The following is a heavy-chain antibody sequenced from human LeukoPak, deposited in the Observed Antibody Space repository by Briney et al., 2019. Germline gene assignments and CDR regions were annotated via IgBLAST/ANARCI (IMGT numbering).Heavy chain of an antibody. CDR2: ISYDGSNK. D-gene: IGHD4-11*01. Sequence: PGRSLRLSCAASGFTFSSYGMHWVRQAPGKGLEWVAVISYDGSNKYYADSVNGRFTISRDNSKNTLYLQMNSLRAEDTAVYYCAKAPSGYSKNYYFDYWGQGTLVTVSS. CDR3: AKAPSGYSKNYYFDY. J-gene: IGHJ4*02. V-gene: IGHV3-30*18. CDR1: GFTFSSYG.